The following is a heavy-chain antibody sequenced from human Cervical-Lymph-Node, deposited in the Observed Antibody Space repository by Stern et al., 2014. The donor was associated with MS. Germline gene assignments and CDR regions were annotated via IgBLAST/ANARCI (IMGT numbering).Heavy chain of an antibody. D-gene: IGHD1-26*01. CDR1: GFTFSTYG. CDR2: IWYDGSNK. Sequence: VQLVESGGGVVQPGRSLRLSCAASGFTFSTYGMHWVRQAPGKGLEWVAVIWYDGSNKYYGDSGNGRFTISRDNSKKTLYLQMNSLRAEDTAVYYCARDSSGSYPDYWGQGTLVTVSS. CDR3: ARDSSGSYPDY. J-gene: IGHJ4*02. V-gene: IGHV3-33*01.